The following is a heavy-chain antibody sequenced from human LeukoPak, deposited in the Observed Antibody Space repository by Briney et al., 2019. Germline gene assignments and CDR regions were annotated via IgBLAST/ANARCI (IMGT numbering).Heavy chain of an antibody. CDR1: GYTFTGYY. V-gene: IGHV1-2*02. J-gene: IGHJ6*03. CDR2: IDPNSGGT. CDR3: ARVMRQYYYYYYMDV. Sequence: ASVKVSCKASGYTFTGYYMHWVRQAPGQGLEWMGWIDPNSGGTNYAQKFQGRVTMTRDTSISTAYVELSRLRSDDTAVYYCARVMRQYYYYYYMDVWGKGTTVTVSS. D-gene: IGHD2-8*01.